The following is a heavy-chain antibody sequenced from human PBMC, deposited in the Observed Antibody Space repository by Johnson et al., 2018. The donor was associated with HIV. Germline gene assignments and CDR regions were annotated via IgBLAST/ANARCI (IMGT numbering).Heavy chain of an antibody. Sequence: VQLVESGGGLVQPGGSLRLSCAASGFTVSSNYMSWVRQAPGKGLEWVSVIYSGGSTYYADSVKGRFTLSRDNSKNTLYLQMNSLRAEDTAVYYCTKGRIFGVVMEAFDIWGQGTMVTVSS. V-gene: IGHV3-66*01. D-gene: IGHD3-3*01. CDR3: TKGRIFGVVMEAFDI. CDR2: IYSGGST. CDR1: GFTVSSNY. J-gene: IGHJ3*02.